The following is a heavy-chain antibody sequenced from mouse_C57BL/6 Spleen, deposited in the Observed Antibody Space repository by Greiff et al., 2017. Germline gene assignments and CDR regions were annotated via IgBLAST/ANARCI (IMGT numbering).Heavy chain of an antibody. J-gene: IGHJ2*01. V-gene: IGHV14-4*01. Sequence: VQLQQSGAELVRPGASVKLSCTASGFNIKDDYMHWVKQRPEQGLEWIGWIDPENGDTEYASKFQGKATITADTSSNTDYLQLSSLTSEDTAVYYCTTGVWLRGGGDWGQGTTLTVSS. CDR1: GFNIKDDY. CDR3: TTGVWLRGGGD. CDR2: IDPENGDT. D-gene: IGHD2-2*01.